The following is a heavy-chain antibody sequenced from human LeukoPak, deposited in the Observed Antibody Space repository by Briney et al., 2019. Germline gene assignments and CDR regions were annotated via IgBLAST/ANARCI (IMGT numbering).Heavy chain of an antibody. D-gene: IGHD3-10*01. Sequence: GGSLRLSCAASGFIFDDYGMSWGRQAPGKGLEWVSGINWNGDSTGYADSVKGRFTISRDNAKNSLYVQMNNLRAEDTALYYCARVNGSGSYFGHFDYWGQGTLVTVSS. V-gene: IGHV3-20*04. CDR1: GFIFDDYG. J-gene: IGHJ4*02. CDR2: INWNGDST. CDR3: ARVNGSGSYFGHFDY.